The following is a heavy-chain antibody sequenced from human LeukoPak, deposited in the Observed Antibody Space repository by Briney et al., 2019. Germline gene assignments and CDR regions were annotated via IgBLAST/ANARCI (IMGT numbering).Heavy chain of an antibody. V-gene: IGHV4-59*01. CDR3: ASGYSYVPA. CDR2: ISYNSGST. Sequence: PSETLSLTCTVSGGSINGYYCSWIRQPPGKGLEWIGYISYNSGSTNYNPSLKSRVSISADTSKNQCSLKLSSVTTADTAVYYCASGYSYVPAWGQGTLVTVSS. D-gene: IGHD5-18*01. CDR1: GGSINGYY. J-gene: IGHJ5*02.